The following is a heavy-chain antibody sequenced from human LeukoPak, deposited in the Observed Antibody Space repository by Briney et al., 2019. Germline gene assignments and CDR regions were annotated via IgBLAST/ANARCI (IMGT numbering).Heavy chain of an antibody. J-gene: IGHJ4*02. V-gene: IGHV3-30*18. Sequence: PGRSLILSCAASGFTFSNYDMHWVRQAPGKGLEWVAVISYDGTNKYYADSVKGRFTISRDNSKSTLYLQMNSLRAEDTAVYYCAKENDFVYWGQGTLVTVSS. CDR1: GFTFSNYD. CDR2: ISYDGTNK. D-gene: IGHD3-3*01. CDR3: AKENDFVY.